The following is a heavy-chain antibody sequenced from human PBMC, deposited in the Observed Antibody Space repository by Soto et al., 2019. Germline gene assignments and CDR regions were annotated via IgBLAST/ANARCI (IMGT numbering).Heavy chain of an antibody. V-gene: IGHV4-31*02. J-gene: IGHJ6*03. Sequence: WTWVRQHPGKGLEWVGHIYYSGTTYYNPSLKSRVDISVDPSQSRFSLKLSSVTAADTAMYFCARSLPGGTIFYMDIWGEGTTVTVSS. CDR2: IYYSGTT. CDR3: ARSLPGGTIFYMDI. D-gene: IGHD1-26*01.